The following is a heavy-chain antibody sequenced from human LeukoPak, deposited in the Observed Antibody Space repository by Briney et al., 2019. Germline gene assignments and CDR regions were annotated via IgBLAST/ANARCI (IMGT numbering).Heavy chain of an antibody. Sequence: SETLSLTCTVSGGSISSGGYYWSWIRQHPGKGLGWIGYIYYSGSTYYNPSLKSRVTISVATSKNQFSLKLSSVTAADTAVYYCARDYSNRYLDYWGQGTLVTVSS. V-gene: IGHV4-31*03. CDR3: ARDYSNRYLDY. CDR1: GGSISSGGYY. CDR2: IYYSGST. J-gene: IGHJ4*02. D-gene: IGHD2-15*01.